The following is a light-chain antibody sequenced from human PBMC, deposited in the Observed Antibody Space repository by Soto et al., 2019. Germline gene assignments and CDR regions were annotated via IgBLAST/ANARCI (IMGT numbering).Light chain of an antibody. V-gene: IGLV1-40*01. Sequence: QSALTQAPPISGAPGQRVTISCTGSSSNIGAGYDVHWFQQFPGTAPRLLIHGNNNRPSGVPDRFSGSESGTSASLAIAGLQAGDEAIYYCQSFDSDLSAFVFGTGTKVTVL. CDR3: QSFDSDLSAFV. CDR1: SSNIGAGYD. J-gene: IGLJ1*01. CDR2: GNN.